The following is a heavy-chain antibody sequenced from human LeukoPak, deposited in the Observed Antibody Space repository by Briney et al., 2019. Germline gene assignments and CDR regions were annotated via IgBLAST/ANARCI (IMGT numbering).Heavy chain of an antibody. D-gene: IGHD3-10*01. CDR1: GFTFSSYG. J-gene: IGHJ4*02. CDR2: ISGSGGST. Sequence: PGGSLRLSCAASGFTFSSYGMSWVRQAPGKGLEWVSAISGSGGSTYYADSVKGRFTISGDNSKNTLYLQMNSLRAEDTAVYYCAKAPTYYYGSGSYSVLDYWGQGTLVTVSS. V-gene: IGHV3-23*01. CDR3: AKAPTYYYGSGSYSVLDY.